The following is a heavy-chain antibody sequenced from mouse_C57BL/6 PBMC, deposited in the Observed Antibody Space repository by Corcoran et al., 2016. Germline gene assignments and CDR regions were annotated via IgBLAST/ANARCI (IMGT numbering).Heavy chain of an antibody. V-gene: IGHV1-80*01. CDR2: IYPGDGDT. CDR1: GYAFSSYW. J-gene: IGHJ4*01. D-gene: IGHD2-3*01. Sequence: QVQLQQSGAELVKPGASVKISCKASGYAFSSYWMNWVKQRPGKGLEWIGQIYPGDGDTNYNGKFKGKATLTADKSSSTAYMQLSSLTSEDSAVYFCVRSGGYYPYYYAMDYWGQGTSVTVSS. CDR3: VRSGGYYPYYYAMDY.